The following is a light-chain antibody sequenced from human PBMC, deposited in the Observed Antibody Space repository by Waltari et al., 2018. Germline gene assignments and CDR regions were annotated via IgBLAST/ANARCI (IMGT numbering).Light chain of an antibody. V-gene: IGLV2-23*02. Sequence: QSALTQPASVSGSPGQSIPISCTGTSSDVGAYHYVSWYQQHPGKAPKLMIYDVTKRPSGVSDRFSGSKSGNTASLTISGLQAEDEADYYCCSYAGSSTLVFGGGTKLTVL. CDR1: SSDVGAYHY. CDR3: CSYAGSSTLV. J-gene: IGLJ2*01. CDR2: DVT.